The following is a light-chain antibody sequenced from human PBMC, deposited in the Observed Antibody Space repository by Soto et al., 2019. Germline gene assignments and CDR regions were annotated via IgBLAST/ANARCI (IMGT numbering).Light chain of an antibody. Sequence: EIVMTQSPATLSVSPGERATLSCRASQRVSSNLAWYQQKPGQAPRLLIYGASTRATGIPARFSGSGSGTEFTLTISSLQSEDFAVYYCQQYNNWPTVTFGPGTKVDIK. CDR1: QRVSSN. J-gene: IGKJ3*01. CDR2: GAS. V-gene: IGKV3-15*01. CDR3: QQYNNWPTVT.